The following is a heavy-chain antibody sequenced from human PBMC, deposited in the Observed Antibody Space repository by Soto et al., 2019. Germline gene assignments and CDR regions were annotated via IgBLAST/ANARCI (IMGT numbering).Heavy chain of an antibody. V-gene: IGHV1-18*01. J-gene: IGHJ4*02. CDR2: ISAYNGNT. Sequence: QVQLVQSGAEVKKPGASVKVSCKASGYTFNTYGVSWVRQAPGQGLEWMGWISAYNGNTYFVQNFQGRVTMTTDTATSKAYMGLRDLRSDYTAVYYCARSIIVDSVHFDYWGQGTLVTVAS. CDR1: GYTFNTYG. D-gene: IGHD2-2*01. CDR3: ARSIIVDSVHFDY.